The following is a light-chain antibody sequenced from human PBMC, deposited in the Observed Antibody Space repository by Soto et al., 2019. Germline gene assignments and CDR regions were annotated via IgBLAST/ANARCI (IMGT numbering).Light chain of an antibody. Sequence: ILLTQSPSTLPASVGDRVTITFPARQRVSSYFAWYQQRPGQAPKLLIYDASPFQTGVPGRVGGSGYGTHFSPTITSLHPEEFATYSFKQLIGXYYTFCQWTKV. CDR3: KQLIGXYYT. J-gene: IGKJ2*01. CDR1: QRVSSY. CDR2: DAS. V-gene: IGKV1-9*01.